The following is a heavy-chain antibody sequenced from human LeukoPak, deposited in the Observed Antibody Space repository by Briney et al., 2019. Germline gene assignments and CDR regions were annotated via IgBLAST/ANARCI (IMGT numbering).Heavy chain of an antibody. Sequence: GASVKVSCKASGYTFTSYGISWVRQAPGQGLEWMGWISAYNGNTNYAQQLQGRVTMTTDTSTSTAYMELRSLRADATAVYYCARVTSHGTPIPWGGGWFDPWGQGTLVTVSS. V-gene: IGHV1-18*01. D-gene: IGHD2-2*01. J-gene: IGHJ5*02. CDR2: ISAYNGNT. CDR1: GYTFTSYG. CDR3: ARVTSHGTPIPWGGGWFDP.